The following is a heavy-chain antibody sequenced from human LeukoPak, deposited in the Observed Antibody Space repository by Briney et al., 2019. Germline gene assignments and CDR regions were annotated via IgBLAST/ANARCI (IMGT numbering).Heavy chain of an antibody. Sequence: GGSLRLSCAASGFTFSSYAMTWVRQAPGKGLEWVSSIGGNTYYTDSVKGRFTISGDNSKNTLYLQMDSLRAGDTALYYCAKEGGAGYGYGMDVWGQGTTVTVSS. J-gene: IGHJ6*02. CDR1: GFTFSSYA. V-gene: IGHV3-23*01. CDR2: IGGNT. D-gene: IGHD5-18*01. CDR3: AKEGGAGYGYGMDV.